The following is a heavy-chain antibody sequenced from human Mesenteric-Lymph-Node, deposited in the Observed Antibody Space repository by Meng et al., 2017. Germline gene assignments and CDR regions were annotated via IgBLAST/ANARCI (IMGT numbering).Heavy chain of an antibody. CDR1: GFTFSSYA. CDR2: ISYDGSNK. Sequence: LKISCAASGFTFSSYAMHWVRQAPGKGLEWVAVISYDGSNKYYADSVKGRFTISRDNSKNTLYLQMNSLRAEDTAVYYCARESIVGATLTYWGQGTLVTVSS. CDR3: ARESIVGATLTY. V-gene: IGHV3-30*04. J-gene: IGHJ4*02. D-gene: IGHD1-26*01.